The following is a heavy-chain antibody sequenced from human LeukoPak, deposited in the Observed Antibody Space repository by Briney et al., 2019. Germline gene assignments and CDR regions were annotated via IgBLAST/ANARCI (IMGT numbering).Heavy chain of an antibody. V-gene: IGHV3-48*01. CDR3: ARGERGYCSGGYCRIDC. CDR1: GFSFSSYS. CDR2: ISSSSGFI. Sequence: GGSLRLSCAASGFSFSSYSVHWVRQAPGKGLEWLSYISSSSGFIYYADSVEGRFTISRDNAKNSLYLQMNSLRAEDTAVYYCARGERGYCSGGYCRIDCWGQGTLVTVSS. D-gene: IGHD2-15*01. J-gene: IGHJ4*02.